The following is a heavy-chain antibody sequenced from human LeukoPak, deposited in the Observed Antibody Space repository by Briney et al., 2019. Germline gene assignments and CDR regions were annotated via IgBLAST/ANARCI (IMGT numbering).Heavy chain of an antibody. CDR2: INPNSGGT. CDR3: AKVGDTAMGHFDY. CDR1: GYTFTGYY. Sequence: ASVKVSCKASGYTFTGYYMHWVRQAPGQGLEWMGWINPNSGGTNYAQKFQGRVTMTRDTSISTAYMELSRLRSDDTAVYYCAKVGDTAMGHFDYWGQGTLVTVSS. J-gene: IGHJ4*02. V-gene: IGHV1-2*02. D-gene: IGHD5-18*01.